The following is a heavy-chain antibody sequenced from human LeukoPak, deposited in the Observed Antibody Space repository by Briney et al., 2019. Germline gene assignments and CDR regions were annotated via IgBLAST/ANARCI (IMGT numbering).Heavy chain of an antibody. J-gene: IGHJ6*02. CDR1: GYTLTDYY. Sequence: ASVKVSCKASGYTLTDYYIHWVRQAPGPGLEWMGWMNPNSGDTNSAQSFQCRVTMTRETSISTAYMELSRLRFDDTAVYYCARVRRYYYGMDVWGQGTTVTVSS. CDR2: MNPNSGDT. V-gene: IGHV1-2*02. CDR3: ARVRRYYYGMDV.